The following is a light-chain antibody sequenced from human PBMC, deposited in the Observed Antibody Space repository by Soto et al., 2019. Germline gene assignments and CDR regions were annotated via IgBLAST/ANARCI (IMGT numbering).Light chain of an antibody. CDR2: AAS. CDR3: LKYNSAPWT. Sequence: DIQMTQSPSSLSASVGDRVTITCRASQGISNYLAWYQQKPGKDPKLLIYAASTFQSEVPSRFSGSGSGTDFTLTISSLQPEDVATYYCLKYNSAPWTFGQGTKVEIK. V-gene: IGKV1-27*01. J-gene: IGKJ1*01. CDR1: QGISNY.